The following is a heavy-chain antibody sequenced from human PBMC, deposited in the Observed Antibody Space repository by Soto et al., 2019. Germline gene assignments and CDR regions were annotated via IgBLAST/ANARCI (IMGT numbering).Heavy chain of an antibody. CDR3: ARDEMRISPYGMDV. J-gene: IGHJ6*02. CDR1: GYNFTSYG. CDR2: ISAFNGNT. Sequence: QVQLVQSGAEVKKPGASVKVSCKASGYNFTSYGFSWVRQAPGQGLEWMGWISAFNGNTNYGQKFRGRVTMTTDTATSTAYMELRSLISDDTAVYYCARDEMRISPYGMDVWGQGTTVTVSS. V-gene: IGHV1-18*01.